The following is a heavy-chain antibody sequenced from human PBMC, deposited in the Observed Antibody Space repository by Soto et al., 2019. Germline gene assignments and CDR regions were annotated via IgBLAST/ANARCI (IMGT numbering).Heavy chain of an antibody. Sequence: EVQLLESGGGLVQPGGSLRLSCAASGFTFISYAMSWVRQAPGKGLEWVSAISGSGGTTYYADSVKGRFTFSRDHSKNTLCLQMNSLRAEDTAVYYCAKTANGWFSAFDIWGQGTMVTVSS. D-gene: IGHD6-19*01. CDR1: GFTFISYA. V-gene: IGHV3-23*01. J-gene: IGHJ3*02. CDR2: ISGSGGTT. CDR3: AKTANGWFSAFDI.